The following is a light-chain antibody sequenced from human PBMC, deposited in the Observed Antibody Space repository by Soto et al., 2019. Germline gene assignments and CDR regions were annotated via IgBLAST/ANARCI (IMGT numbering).Light chain of an antibody. CDR1: QTVTSSF. Sequence: EIVLTQSPGTLSLSPGGRATLSCRASQTVTSSFLAWYQQKPGQALRLLIYGASTRATGIPDRFSGSGSGTDFTLTISRLEPEDFAVYYCQQYGNSQYTFGQGTKVEIK. CDR3: QQYGNSQYT. J-gene: IGKJ2*01. V-gene: IGKV3-20*01. CDR2: GAS.